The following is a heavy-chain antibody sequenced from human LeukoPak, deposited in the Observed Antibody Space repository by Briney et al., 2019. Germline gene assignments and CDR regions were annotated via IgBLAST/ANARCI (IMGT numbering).Heavy chain of an antibody. D-gene: IGHD1-14*01. J-gene: IGHJ5*02. CDR1: GVSISSGSNY. CDR3: VGDTEAGNWFDP. CDR2: IYSSGST. Sequence: SETLSLTCSVSGVSISSGSNYWAWIRQPPGKTLEWIGSIYSSGSTYYNLSLKSRVIILIDTAKNHVSLNLSSVTAADTAVYYCVGDTEAGNWFDPWGQGTLVTVSS. V-gene: IGHV4-39*07.